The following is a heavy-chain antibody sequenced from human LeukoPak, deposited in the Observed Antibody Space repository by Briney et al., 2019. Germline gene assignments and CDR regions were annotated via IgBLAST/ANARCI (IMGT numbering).Heavy chain of an antibody. D-gene: IGHD3-3*01. CDR1: GFTFNNYA. CDR2: ISHDGSNK. V-gene: IGHV3-30*04. Sequence: GGSLRLSCEASGFTFNNYAMHWVRQAPGKGLEWVAVISHDGSNKYYVDSVKGRFTISRDNSKNTLYLQINSLRAEDTAMYYCAREGGISIFEVVINWGQGTLVTVSS. J-gene: IGHJ4*02. CDR3: AREGGISIFEVVIN.